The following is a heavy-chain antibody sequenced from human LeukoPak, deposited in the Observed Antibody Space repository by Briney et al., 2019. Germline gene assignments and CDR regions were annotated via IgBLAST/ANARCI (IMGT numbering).Heavy chain of an antibody. D-gene: IGHD2-2*03. CDR1: GGSISSSSYY. J-gene: IGHJ4*02. CDR3: ARQDGYCSSTSCTGYFDS. V-gene: IGHV4-39*01. Sequence: SETLSLTCTVSGGSISSSSYYWGWIRQPPGKGLEWIGSIYYSGITYYNPSLRSRVRISVDTSKKQFSLKLSSVTAADTAVHYCARQDGYCSSTSCTGYFDSWGQGTLVTVSS. CDR2: IYYSGIT.